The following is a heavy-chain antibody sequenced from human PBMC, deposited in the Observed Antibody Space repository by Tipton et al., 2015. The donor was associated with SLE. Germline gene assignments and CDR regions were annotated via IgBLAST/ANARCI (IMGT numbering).Heavy chain of an antibody. D-gene: IGHD2-2*01. CDR1: GFTFSSYA. Sequence: SLRLSCAASGFTFSSYAMHWVRQAPGKGLEWVAVISYDGSNKYYADSVKGRFTISRDNSKNTLYLQMNSLRFEDTAVYYCATIVVVPAEGAFDIWGQGTMVTVTS. CDR2: ISYDGSNK. V-gene: IGHV3-30*04. J-gene: IGHJ3*02. CDR3: ATIVVVPAEGAFDI.